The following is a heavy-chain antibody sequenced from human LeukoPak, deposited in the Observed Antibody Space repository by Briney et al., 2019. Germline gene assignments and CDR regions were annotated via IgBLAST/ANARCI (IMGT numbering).Heavy chain of an antibody. CDR3: ARDCGGGSCYGPYDAFDI. Sequence: AGSLRLSCAASGFTFSSYEMNWVRQAPGKGLEWVSYISSSGSTIYYAVSVKGRFTISRDNAKNSLYLQLNSLRAEDTAVYYCARDCGGGSCYGPYDAFDIWGQGTMVTVSS. CDR1: GFTFSSYE. D-gene: IGHD2-15*01. V-gene: IGHV3-48*03. J-gene: IGHJ3*02. CDR2: ISSSGSTI.